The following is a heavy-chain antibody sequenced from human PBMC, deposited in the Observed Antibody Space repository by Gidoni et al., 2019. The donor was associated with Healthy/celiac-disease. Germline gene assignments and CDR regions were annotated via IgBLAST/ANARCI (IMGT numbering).Heavy chain of an antibody. CDR3: TRDGRIQLWPGNFDY. CDR1: GFTFGDYA. J-gene: IGHJ4*02. V-gene: IGHV3-49*03. CDR2: IRSKAYGGTT. Sequence: EVQLVESGGGLVQPGRSLRLSCTASGFTFGDYAMSWFRQAPGKGLEWVGFIRSKAYGGTTEYAASVKGRFTISRDDSKSIAYLQMNSLKTEDTAVYYCTRDGRIQLWPGNFDYWGQGTLVTVSS. D-gene: IGHD5-18*01.